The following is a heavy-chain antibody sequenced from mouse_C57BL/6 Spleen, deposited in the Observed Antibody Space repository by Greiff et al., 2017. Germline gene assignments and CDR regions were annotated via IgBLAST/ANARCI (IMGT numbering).Heavy chain of an antibody. CDR3: GRDYDRNAMDY. CDR2: IHPNSGST. V-gene: IGHV1-64*01. J-gene: IGHJ4*01. Sequence: QVQLQQPGAELVKPGASVKLSCKASGYTFTSYWMHWVKQRPGQGLEWIGMIHPNSGSTNYNEKFKSKATLTVDKSSSTAYMQLSSLTSEDSAVYYCGRDYDRNAMDYWGQGTSVTVSS. CDR1: GYTFTSYW. D-gene: IGHD2-4*01.